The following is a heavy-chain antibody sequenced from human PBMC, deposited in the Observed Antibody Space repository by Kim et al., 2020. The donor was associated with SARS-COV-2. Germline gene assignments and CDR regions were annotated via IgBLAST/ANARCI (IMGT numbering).Heavy chain of an antibody. CDR2: INPSGGST. V-gene: IGHV1-46*01. Sequence: ASVNVSCKASGYTFTSYYMHWVRQAPGQGLEWMGIINPSGGSTSYAQKFQGRVTMTRDTSTSTVYMELSSRRSEDTAVYYCERDGFDGYSVLENGMDVWGRGTTVTVSS. D-gene: IGHD2-15*01. J-gene: IGHJ6*02. CDR3: ERDGFDGYSVLENGMDV. CDR1: GYTFTSYY.